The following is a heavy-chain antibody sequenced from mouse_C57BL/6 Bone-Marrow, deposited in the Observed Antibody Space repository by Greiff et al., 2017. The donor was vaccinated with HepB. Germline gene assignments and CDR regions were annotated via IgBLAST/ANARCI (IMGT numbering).Heavy chain of an antibody. V-gene: IGHV5-9*01. Sequence: EVKLVESGGGLVKPGGSLKLSCAASGFTFSSYTMSWVRQTPEKRLEWVATISGGGGNTYYPDSVKGRFTISRDNAKNTLYLQMSSLRSEDTALYYCARPPYYYGSSHYYFDYWGQGTTLTVSS. D-gene: IGHD1-1*01. CDR1: GFTFSSYT. J-gene: IGHJ2*01. CDR3: ARPPYYYGSSHYYFDY. CDR2: ISGGGGNT.